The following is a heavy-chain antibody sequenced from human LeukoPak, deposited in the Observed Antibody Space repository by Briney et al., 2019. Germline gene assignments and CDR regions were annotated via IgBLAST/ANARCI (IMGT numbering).Heavy chain of an antibody. Sequence: GGSLRLSCTASESTFSSFPMSWVRQAPGRGLERISSISSSGSHIYYADSLKGRFTVSRDNAKNSLYVQMNSLRAEDTAVYYCAKIGVSGHWYFDLWGRGTLVTVSS. D-gene: IGHD5/OR15-5a*01. V-gene: IGHV3-21*01. CDR3: AKIGVSGHWYFDL. CDR2: ISSSGSHI. J-gene: IGHJ2*01. CDR1: ESTFSSFP.